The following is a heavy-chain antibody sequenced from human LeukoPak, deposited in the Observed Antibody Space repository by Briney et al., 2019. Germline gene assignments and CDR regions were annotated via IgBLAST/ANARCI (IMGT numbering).Heavy chain of an antibody. V-gene: IGHV1-2*02. CDR3: ARGSNWNDWGVDY. CDR1: GYTFTGYY. CDR2: INPNSGGT. D-gene: IGHD1-1*01. Sequence: ASVKVSCKASGYTFTGYYMHWVRQAPGQGLEWMGWINPNSGGTNYGQKFQGRVTMTRDTSISTAYMELSRLRSDDTAVYYCARGSNWNDWGVDYWGQGTLVTVSS. J-gene: IGHJ4*02.